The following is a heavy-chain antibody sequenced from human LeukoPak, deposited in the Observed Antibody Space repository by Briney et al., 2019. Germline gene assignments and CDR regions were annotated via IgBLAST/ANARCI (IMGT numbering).Heavy chain of an antibody. D-gene: IGHD3-9*01. CDR2: INPDSGGT. CDR1: GYTFTDCY. Sequence: GASVKVSCKASGYTFTDCYIHWVRQAPGQGLEWMGWINPDSGGTNYPQRFQGRVTMTRDTSISTAYMELSRLRSDDTAVYYCARDHGYYDILTRNYHLYFFDYWGQGTLVTVSS. J-gene: IGHJ4*02. CDR3: ARDHGYYDILTRNYHLYFFDY. V-gene: IGHV1-2*02.